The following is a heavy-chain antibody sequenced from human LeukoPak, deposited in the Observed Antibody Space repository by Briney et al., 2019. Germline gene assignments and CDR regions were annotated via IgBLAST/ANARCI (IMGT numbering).Heavy chain of an antibody. J-gene: IGHJ4*02. CDR1: GGSISSYY. CDR3: VRQGTNSGYYLLDY. V-gene: IGHV4-59*08. D-gene: IGHD3-22*01. CDR2: IYYSGGT. Sequence: SETPSLTCTVSGGSISSYYWSWIRQPPGKGLEWIGYIYYSGGTNYNPSFKSRVTMSVDPSKNQFSLKLTSVTVADTATYYCVRQGTNSGYYLLDYWGQGHLVIVSS.